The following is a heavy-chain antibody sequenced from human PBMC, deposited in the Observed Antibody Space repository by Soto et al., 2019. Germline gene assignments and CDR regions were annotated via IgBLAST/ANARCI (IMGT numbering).Heavy chain of an antibody. CDR3: ARDLSAFGDYVFDY. CDR1: GFTFSTYS. CDR2: ITSSSSAM. J-gene: IGHJ4*02. D-gene: IGHD4-17*01. Sequence: EVQLVESGGGLVQPGGSLRLSCEASGFTFSTYSMNWVRQTPGKGLEWISYITSSSSAMYYADSVKGRFTISRDNAKNSLYLQMNSLRDEDTALYYCARDLSAFGDYVFDYWGQGALVTVSS. V-gene: IGHV3-48*02.